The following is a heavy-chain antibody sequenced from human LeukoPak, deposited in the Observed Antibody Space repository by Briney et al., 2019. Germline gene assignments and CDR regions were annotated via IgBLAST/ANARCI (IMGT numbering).Heavy chain of an antibody. J-gene: IGHJ3*02. CDR1: GGSISSYY. CDR2: IYTSGGT. CDR3: AGYSYGQGAFDI. Sequence: PSETLSLTCTVSGGSISSYYWSWIRQPAGKGLEWIGRIYTSGGTNYNPSLKSRVTMSVDTPKNQFSLKLSSVTAADTAVYYCAGYSYGQGAFDIWGQGTMVTVSS. D-gene: IGHD5-18*01. V-gene: IGHV4-4*07.